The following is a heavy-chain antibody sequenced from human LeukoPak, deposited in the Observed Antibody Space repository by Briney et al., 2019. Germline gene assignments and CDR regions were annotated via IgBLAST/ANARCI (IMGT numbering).Heavy chain of an antibody. CDR2: IVPMLGIL. CDR1: GGTFISYT. D-gene: IGHD2-2*01. J-gene: IGHJ6*02. Sequence: SVKVSCKASGGTFISYTISWVRQAPGQGLEGRGRIVPMLGILNYAQKFQGRVTITADKSTSTAYMELSSLRSEDTAVYYCATRSSTSLDYYYYGMDVWGQGTTVTVSS. CDR3: ATRSSTSLDYYYYGMDV. V-gene: IGHV1-69*02.